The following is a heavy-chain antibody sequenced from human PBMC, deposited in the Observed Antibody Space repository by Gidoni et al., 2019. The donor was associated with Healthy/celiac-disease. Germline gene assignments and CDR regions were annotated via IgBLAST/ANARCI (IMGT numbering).Heavy chain of an antibody. D-gene: IGHD6-19*01. J-gene: IGHJ3*02. V-gene: IGHV3-23*04. CDR2: ISGSGGST. Sequence: EVQLVESGGGLVQPGGSLRLSCAASGFTFSSYAMSWVRQAPGKGLGWVSAISGSGGSTYYADSVKGRFTISRDNSKNTLYLQMNSLRAEDTAVYYCAKGVGIAVAGPRSDAFDIWGQGTMVTVSS. CDR3: AKGVGIAVAGPRSDAFDI. CDR1: GFTFSSYA.